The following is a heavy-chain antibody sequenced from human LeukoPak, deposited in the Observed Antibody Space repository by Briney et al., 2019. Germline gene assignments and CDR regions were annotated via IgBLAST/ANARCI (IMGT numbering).Heavy chain of an antibody. CDR2: INHSGST. CDR3: ARGGSGWYEGYNWFDP. D-gene: IGHD6-19*01. CDR1: GGSFSGYY. J-gene: IGHJ5*02. V-gene: IGHV4-34*01. Sequence: SETLSLTCAVYGGSFSGYYWSWIRQPPGKGLEWIGEINHSGSTNYNPSLTSRVTISVDTSKNQFSLKLSSVTAADTAVYYCARGGSGWYEGYNWFDPWGQGTLVTVSS.